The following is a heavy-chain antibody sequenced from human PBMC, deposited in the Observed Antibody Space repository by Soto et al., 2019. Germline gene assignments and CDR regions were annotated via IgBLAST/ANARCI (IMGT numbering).Heavy chain of an antibody. V-gene: IGHV4-4*02. CDR2: IYYSGRT. Sequence: SETLSLTCAVSGGSISTSNWWNWVRQPPGKGLEWIGEIYYSGRTNFNPSLKSRVTISIDKSKNQVSLRLSSVTAADTAVYYCARRAVAGASWFDPWGQGTQVTVSS. CDR3: ARRAVAGASWFDP. CDR1: GGSISTSNW. D-gene: IGHD6-19*01. J-gene: IGHJ5*02.